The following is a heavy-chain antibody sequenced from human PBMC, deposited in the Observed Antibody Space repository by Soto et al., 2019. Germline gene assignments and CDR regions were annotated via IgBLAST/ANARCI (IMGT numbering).Heavy chain of an antibody. CDR2: IYISGNT. Sequence: SEALSLNCRVSGWSVSSHYWSWVRQPAGKGLEWIGRIYISGNTKYNPSFKSRVTMSVDTSKNQVSLRLSSVTAADTAVYYCARELKPYNSGWYFTLSWSQGTQVTVSS. J-gene: IGHJ5*02. D-gene: IGHD6-19*01. CDR1: GWSVSSHY. V-gene: IGHV4-4*07. CDR3: ARELKPYNSGWYFTLS.